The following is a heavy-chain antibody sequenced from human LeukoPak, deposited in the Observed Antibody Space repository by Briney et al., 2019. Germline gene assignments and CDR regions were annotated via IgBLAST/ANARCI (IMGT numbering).Heavy chain of an antibody. D-gene: IGHD3-22*01. CDR1: GGSINGYY. J-gene: IGHJ6*02. CDR3: ARVLYYYDSSGPWFYFYGMDV. V-gene: IGHV4-59*08. Sequence: PSETLSLTCTVSGGSINGYYWTWIRQSPRKGPEWIGYVYYSGSTNYNPSLKNRVTISVDASKNHFSLRLGSVTAADTAVYYCARVLYYYDSSGPWFYFYGMDVWGQGTTVTVSS. CDR2: VYYSGST.